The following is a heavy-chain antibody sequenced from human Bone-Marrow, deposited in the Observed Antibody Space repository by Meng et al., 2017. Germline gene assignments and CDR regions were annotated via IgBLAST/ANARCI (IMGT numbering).Heavy chain of an antibody. CDR1: DFTFSTYW. Sequence: SLKISCAASDFTFSTYWMYWVRQAPGKGLVWVSRINTDGSTTTYADSLKGRFTISRDNAKNTLYLQMNSLRAEDTAVYYCTNDRLNHWGQGTLVTVSS. CDR3: TNDRLNH. J-gene: IGHJ1*01. D-gene: IGHD1-1*01. V-gene: IGHV3-74*01. CDR2: INTDGSTT.